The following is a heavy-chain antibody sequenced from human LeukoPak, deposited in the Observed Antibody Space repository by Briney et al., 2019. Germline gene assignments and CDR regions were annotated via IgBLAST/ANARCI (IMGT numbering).Heavy chain of an antibody. CDR1: GGSISSYY. J-gene: IGHJ6*03. D-gene: IGHD6-13*01. CDR2: TNHSGST. Sequence: HPSETLSLTCTVSGGSISSYYWSWIRQPPGKGLECIGETNHSGSTNYNPSLKSRVTISVDTSKNQFSLKLSSVTAADTAVYYCARVPSSSWYYYYYYMDVWGKGTTVTVSS. V-gene: IGHV4-34*01. CDR3: ARVPSSSWYYYYYYMDV.